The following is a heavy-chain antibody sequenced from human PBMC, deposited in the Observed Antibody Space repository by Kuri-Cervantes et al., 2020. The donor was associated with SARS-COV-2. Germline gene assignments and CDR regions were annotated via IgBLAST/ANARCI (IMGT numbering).Heavy chain of an antibody. CDR3: AKVETANLDY. D-gene: IGHD3-3*01. Sequence: ISCAASGFSFDDYAMHWVRQAPGKGLEWVSGISWNSGSIGYADSVKGRFTISRDNSKNSLYLEMNSLRPEDTAVYYCAKVETANLDYWGQGTLVTVSS. V-gene: IGHV3-9*01. CDR2: ISWNSGSI. J-gene: IGHJ4*02. CDR1: GFSFDDYA.